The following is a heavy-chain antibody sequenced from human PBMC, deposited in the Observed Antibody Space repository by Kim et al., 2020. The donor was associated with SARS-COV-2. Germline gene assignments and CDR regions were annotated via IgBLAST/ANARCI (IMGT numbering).Heavy chain of an antibody. CDR2: GST. J-gene: IGHJ4*02. D-gene: IGHD6-19*01. CDR3: ATNHSSGWY. V-gene: IGHV4-34*01. Sequence: GSTDYNPSLKSRVTISLDTSKNQFSLKLSSVTAADTAVYYCATNHSSGWYWGQGTLVTVSS.